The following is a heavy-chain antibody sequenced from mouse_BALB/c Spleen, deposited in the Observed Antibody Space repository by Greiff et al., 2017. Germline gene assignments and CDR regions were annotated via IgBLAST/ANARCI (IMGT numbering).Heavy chain of an antibody. Sequence: EVMLVESGGGLVKPGGSLKLSCAASGFTFSSYDMSWVRQTPEKRLEWVAYISSGGGSTYYPDTVKGRFTISRDNAKNTLYLQMSSLKSEDTAMYYCARLPYGNYPAWFAYWGQGTLVTVSA. D-gene: IGHD2-1*01. CDR3: ARLPYGNYPAWFAY. J-gene: IGHJ3*01. CDR2: ISSGGGST. V-gene: IGHV5-12-1*01. CDR1: GFTFSSYD.